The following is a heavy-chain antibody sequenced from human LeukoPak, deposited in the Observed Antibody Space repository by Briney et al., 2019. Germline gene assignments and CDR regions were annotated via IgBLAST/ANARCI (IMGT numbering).Heavy chain of an antibody. CDR2: ISSSSSTI. V-gene: IGHV3-48*04. Sequence: GGSLRLSCEASGFTFSSYSMNWVRQAPGKGLEWVSYISSSSSTIYYADSVKGRFTISRDNAKNSLYLQMNSLRAEDTAVYYCAGAYDFWSGYSDYWGQGTLVTVSS. CDR1: GFTFSSYS. D-gene: IGHD3-3*01. CDR3: AGAYDFWSGYSDY. J-gene: IGHJ4*02.